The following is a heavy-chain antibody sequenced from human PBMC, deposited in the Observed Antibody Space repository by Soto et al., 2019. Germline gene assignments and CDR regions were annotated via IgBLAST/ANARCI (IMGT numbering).Heavy chain of an antibody. CDR3: VRDAPGVAPY. J-gene: IGHJ4*02. CDR2: IHQSGTT. D-gene: IGHD2-15*01. V-gene: IGHV4-34*01. CDR1: GGSLSGYY. Sequence: PSETLSLTCDGGSLSGYYWSWIRQSPGVGLEWIGEIHQSGTTNYNPSLKSRVTISADVSENQFFLKLNSVTAADTAVYYCVRDAPGVAPYWGQGTLVTVSS.